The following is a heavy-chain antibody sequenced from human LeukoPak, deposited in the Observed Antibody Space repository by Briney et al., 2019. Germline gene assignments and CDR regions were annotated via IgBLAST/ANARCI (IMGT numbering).Heavy chain of an antibody. J-gene: IGHJ4*02. D-gene: IGHD1-26*01. Sequence: PGGSLRLSCAASGFTFSGYDMHWVRRATGKGLEWVSAIGTAGDTYYPGSVKGRFTISRENAKNSLYLQMNSLRAGDTAVYYCARAASGSYRLYFDYWGQGTLVTVSS. CDR3: ARAASGSYRLYFDY. CDR1: GFTFSGYD. V-gene: IGHV3-13*01. CDR2: IGTAGDT.